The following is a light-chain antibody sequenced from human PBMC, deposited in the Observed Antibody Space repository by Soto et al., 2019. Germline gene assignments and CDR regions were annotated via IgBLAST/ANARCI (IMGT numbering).Light chain of an antibody. J-gene: IGLJ1*01. Sequence: VLTQPASVSGSPGQSITISCTGTSSDVGAYNYDSWYQQYPGEAPKVIIYDVSHRPAGVSNRFSGSKSGNTASLTISGLQTQDEADYYRSSYTSATTYVFGTGTKVTVL. CDR3: SSYTSATTYV. CDR2: DVS. CDR1: SSDVGAYNY. V-gene: IGLV2-14*01.